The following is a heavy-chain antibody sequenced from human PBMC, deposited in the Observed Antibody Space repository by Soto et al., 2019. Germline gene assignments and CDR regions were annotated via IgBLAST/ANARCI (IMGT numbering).Heavy chain of an antibody. D-gene: IGHD3-3*01. CDR2: IYYSGST. V-gene: IGHV4-30-4*01. J-gene: IGHJ4*02. Sequence: SETLSLTCTVSGGSISSGDYYWSWIRQPPGKGLEWIGYIYYSGSTYYNPSLKSRVTISVDTSKNQFSLKLSSVTAADTAVYYCARGHYDLWSGYRPRGHFDYWGQGALVTVSS. CDR3: ARGHYDLWSGYRPRGHFDY. CDR1: GGSISSGDYY.